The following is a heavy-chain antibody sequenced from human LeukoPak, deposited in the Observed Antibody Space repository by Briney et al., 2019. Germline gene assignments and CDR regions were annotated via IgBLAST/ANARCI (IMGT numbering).Heavy chain of an antibody. Sequence: PSETLSLTCAVSGGSISSSNWWSWIRQPPGKGLEWIGSIYYSGSTYYNPSLKSRVTISVDTSKNQFSLKLSSVTAADTAVYYCATRYYYDSSGYYSNWFDPWGQGTLVTISS. CDR1: GGSISSSNW. CDR2: IYYSGST. V-gene: IGHV4-4*02. CDR3: ATRYYYDSSGYYSNWFDP. J-gene: IGHJ5*02. D-gene: IGHD3-22*01.